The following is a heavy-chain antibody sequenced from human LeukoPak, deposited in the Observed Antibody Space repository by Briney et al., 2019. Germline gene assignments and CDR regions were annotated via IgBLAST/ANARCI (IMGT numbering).Heavy chain of an antibody. Sequence: SVKVSCKASGGTFSSYAISWVRQAPGQGLEWMGGIIPIFGTANYAQKFQGRVTITADESTSTAYMELSSLRSEDTAVYYCAFDSSGVKTPYYYYGMDVWGQGTTVTVSS. V-gene: IGHV1-69*13. CDR3: AFDSSGVKTPYYYYGMDV. D-gene: IGHD3-22*01. CDR2: IIPIFGTA. J-gene: IGHJ6*02. CDR1: GGTFSSYA.